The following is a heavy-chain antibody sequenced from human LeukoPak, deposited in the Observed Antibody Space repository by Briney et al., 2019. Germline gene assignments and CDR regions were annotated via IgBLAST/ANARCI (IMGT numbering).Heavy chain of an antibody. J-gene: IGHJ4*02. CDR2: FDPEDGET. Sequence: ASVNVSCKVSGYTLTELSMHWVRQAPGKGLEWMGGFDPEDGETIYAQKFQGRVTMTEDTSTDTAYMELSSLRSEDTAVYYCATGDSSSWYATFDYWGQGTLVTVSS. CDR1: GYTLTELS. V-gene: IGHV1-24*01. CDR3: ATGDSSSWYATFDY. D-gene: IGHD6-13*01.